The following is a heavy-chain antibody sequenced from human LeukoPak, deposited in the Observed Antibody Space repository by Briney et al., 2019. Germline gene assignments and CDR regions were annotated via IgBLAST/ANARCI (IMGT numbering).Heavy chain of an antibody. CDR2: ISSSSSYT. CDR1: GFTFSEFQ. D-gene: IGHD6-25*01. J-gene: IGHJ4*02. Sequence: TGGSLRLSCVASGFTFSEFQMRVIRQAPGKGLEWVSYISSSSSYTNYPDSVKGRFTISRDNAKNSLYLQMNSLRAEDTAVYYCARPSIRMATAVLLYYWRQGTLVTVSS. CDR3: ARPSIRMATAVLLYY. V-gene: IGHV3-11*03.